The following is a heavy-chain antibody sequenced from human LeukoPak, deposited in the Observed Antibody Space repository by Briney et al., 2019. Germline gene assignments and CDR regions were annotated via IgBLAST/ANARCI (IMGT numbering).Heavy chain of an antibody. CDR1: GGSISSGSYF. Sequence: PSQTLSLTCTVSGGSISSGSYFWSWIRQPAGKGLEWIGRLYTTGSTNYNPSLKSRVTISVDKSKNQFSLNLNSVTAADTAVYYCARDGYASGSYHLPVYWGQGTLVTVSS. J-gene: IGHJ4*02. D-gene: IGHD3-10*01. CDR2: LYTTGST. V-gene: IGHV4-61*02. CDR3: ARDGYASGSYHLPVY.